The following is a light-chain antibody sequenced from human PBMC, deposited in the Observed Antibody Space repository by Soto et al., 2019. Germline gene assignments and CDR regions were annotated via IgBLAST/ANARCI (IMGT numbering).Light chain of an antibody. CDR1: QDISNY. V-gene: IGKV1-33*01. Sequence: DIQMTQSPSSLSASVGDRVTITCQASQDISNYLNWYQQKPGRAPKLLICDASNLETGVPSRFSGSGSGTDFTFPISSVQPEDIATYYCEQYDNHPLTFGGGTKVEIK. J-gene: IGKJ4*01. CDR3: EQYDNHPLT. CDR2: DAS.